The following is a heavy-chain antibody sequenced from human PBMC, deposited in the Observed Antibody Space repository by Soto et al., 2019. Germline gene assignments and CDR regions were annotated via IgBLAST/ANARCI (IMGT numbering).Heavy chain of an antibody. V-gene: IGHV3-23*01. D-gene: IGHD6-19*01. CDR1: GFNFSSYA. Sequence: EVQLLESGGGLVQPGGSLRLSCAASGFNFSSYAMSWVRQAPGKGLEWVSGISGSDGSTYNADSVKGRFTISRDNFKNTMYLQMNSLRAEDTAVYDCAQGREYSSGWYVGYWGQGTLVTVSS. CDR3: AQGREYSSGWYVGY. CDR2: ISGSDGST. J-gene: IGHJ4*02.